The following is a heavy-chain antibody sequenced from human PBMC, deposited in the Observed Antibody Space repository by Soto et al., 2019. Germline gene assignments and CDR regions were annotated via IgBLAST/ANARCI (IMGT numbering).Heavy chain of an antibody. CDR3: ASGDDFWSGYFDY. CDR1: GGSISSGGYY. V-gene: IGHV4-31*03. Sequence: SETLSLTCTVSGGSISSGGYYWSWIRQHPGKGLEWIGYIYYSGSTYYNPSLKSRVTISVDTSKNQFSLKLSSVTAADTAVYNCASGDDFWSGYFDYWGQGTLVTVSS. J-gene: IGHJ4*02. D-gene: IGHD3-3*01. CDR2: IYYSGST.